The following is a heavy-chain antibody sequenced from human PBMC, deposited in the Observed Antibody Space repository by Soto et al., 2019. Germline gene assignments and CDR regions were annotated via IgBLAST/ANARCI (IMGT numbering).Heavy chain of an antibody. D-gene: IGHD3-22*01. CDR3: ASSATSDSSGYYGFFDS. Sequence: PGGSLRLSFAASGFTFSSYGMHWVRQAPGKGLEWVAVISYDGSNKYYADSVKGRFTISRDNSKNTLYLQMNSLRAEDTAVYYCASSATSDSSGYYGFFDSWGQGALVTVSS. CDR2: ISYDGSNK. J-gene: IGHJ4*02. CDR1: GFTFSSYG. V-gene: IGHV3-30*03.